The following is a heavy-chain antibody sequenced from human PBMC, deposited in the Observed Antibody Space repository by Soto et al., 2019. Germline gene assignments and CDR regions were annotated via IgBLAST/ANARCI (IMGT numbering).Heavy chain of an antibody. CDR1: GFTFSSYA. J-gene: IGHJ4*02. D-gene: IGHD3-22*01. CDR3: AKEYYYDSSGYYNS. V-gene: IGHV3-23*01. Sequence: PGGSLRLSCAASGFTFSSYAMSWVRQAPGKGLEWVSAISGSGGSTYYADSVKGRFTTSRDNSKNTLYLQMNSLRAEDTAVYYCAKEYYYDSSGYYNSWGQGTLVTVSS. CDR2: ISGSGGST.